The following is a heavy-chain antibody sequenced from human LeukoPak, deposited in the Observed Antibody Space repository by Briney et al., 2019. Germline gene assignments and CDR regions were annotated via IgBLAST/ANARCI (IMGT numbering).Heavy chain of an antibody. CDR1: GGTFSSYA. CDR2: IIPIFGTA. V-gene: IGHV1-69*05. Sequence: SVKVSCKASGGTFSSYAISWVRQAPGQGLEWMGGIIPIFGTANYAQKFQGRVTITTDESTSTAYMELSSLRSEDTAVYYCARGATYYYDSSAIAIGAFDIWGQGTMVTVSS. J-gene: IGHJ3*02. CDR3: ARGATYYYDSSAIAIGAFDI. D-gene: IGHD3-22*01.